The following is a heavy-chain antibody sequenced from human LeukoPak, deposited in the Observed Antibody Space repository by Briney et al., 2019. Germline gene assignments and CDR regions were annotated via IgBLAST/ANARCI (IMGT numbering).Heavy chain of an antibody. D-gene: IGHD2-21*01. J-gene: IGHJ4*02. Sequence: SQTLSLTCTVSGGSISSGSYYWSWIRQPAGKGLEWIGRIYTSGSTNYNPSLKSRVTITVDTSKNQFPLKLSSVTAADTAVYYCARGGGVFDYWGQGTLVTVSS. V-gene: IGHV4-61*02. CDR3: ARGGGVFDY. CDR1: GGSISSGSYY. CDR2: IYTSGST.